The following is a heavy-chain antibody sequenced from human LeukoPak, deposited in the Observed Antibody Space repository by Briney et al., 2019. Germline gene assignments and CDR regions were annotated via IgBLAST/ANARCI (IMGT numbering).Heavy chain of an antibody. CDR3: ARGLDSSGYSYDY. CDR2: IDHSGST. J-gene: IGHJ4*02. Sequence: SETLSLTCAVYGGSFSGYYWNWIRQPPGKGLKWIGEIDHSGSTNYSPSLKSRVTISVDTSKNQFSLKLSSVTAADTAVYYCARGLDSSGYSYDYWGQGTLVTVSS. D-gene: IGHD3-22*01. CDR1: GGSFSGYY. V-gene: IGHV4-34*01.